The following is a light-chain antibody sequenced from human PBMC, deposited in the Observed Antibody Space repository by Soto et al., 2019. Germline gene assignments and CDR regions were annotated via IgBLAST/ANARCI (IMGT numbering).Light chain of an antibody. V-gene: IGKV3-20*01. Sequence: EIVLTQSPGTLSLSPGERATLSCRASQSVSSSYLAWYQQKPGQAPRLLIYGASSRATGIPDRFSGSGSGTDFTLTISRLEPEEFAVYYCQQYGSSLYTFGHGTKLEIK. CDR2: GAS. J-gene: IGKJ2*01. CDR1: QSVSSSY. CDR3: QQYGSSLYT.